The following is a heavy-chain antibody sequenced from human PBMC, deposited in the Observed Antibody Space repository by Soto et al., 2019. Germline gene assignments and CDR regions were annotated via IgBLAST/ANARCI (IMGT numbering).Heavy chain of an antibody. CDR2: INHSGST. J-gene: IGHJ6*02. V-gene: IGHV4-34*01. CDR3: ASTSYCSSTSCYTGNYYYYGMDV. Sequence: QVQLQQWGAGLLKPSETLSLTCAVYGGSFSGYYWSWIRQPPGKGLEWIGEINHSGSTNYNPSLKSRVTISVDPSKNQFSLKLSSVTAADTAVYYCASTSYCSSTSCYTGNYYYYGMDVWGQGTTVTVSS. D-gene: IGHD2-2*02. CDR1: GGSFSGYY.